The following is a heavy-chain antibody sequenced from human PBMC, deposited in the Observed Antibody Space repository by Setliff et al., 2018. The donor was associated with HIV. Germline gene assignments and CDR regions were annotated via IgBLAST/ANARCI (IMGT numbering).Heavy chain of an antibody. CDR1: GESFSGYH. D-gene: IGHD6-19*01. CDR3: RSSAWYGGDAFDL. CDR2: INHSGST. J-gene: IGHJ3*01. V-gene: IGHV4-34*01. Sequence: LSLTCAVYGESFSGYHWSWIRQPPGKGLEWIGEINHSGSTSYNPSLKSRVTISLDTPKSHFSLRLNSVTAADTAVYYCRSSAWYGGDAFDLWGQGTMVTVSS.